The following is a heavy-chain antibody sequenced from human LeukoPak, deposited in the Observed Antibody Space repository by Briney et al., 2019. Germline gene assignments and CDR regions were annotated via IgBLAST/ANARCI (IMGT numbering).Heavy chain of an antibody. CDR2: IYTSGST. D-gene: IGHD6-13*01. CDR1: GGSISSYY. V-gene: IGHV4-4*07. CDR3: ARVVRYSSSWHVGRTPYFDY. J-gene: IGHJ4*02. Sequence: PSETLSLTCTVSGGSISSYYWSWIRQPAGKGLEWIGRIYTSGSTNYNPSLKSRVTMSVDTSKNQFSLKLSSVTAADTAVYYCARVVRYSSSWHVGRTPYFDYWGQGTLVTVSS.